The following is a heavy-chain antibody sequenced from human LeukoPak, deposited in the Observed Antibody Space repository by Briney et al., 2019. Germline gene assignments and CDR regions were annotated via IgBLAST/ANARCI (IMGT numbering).Heavy chain of an antibody. Sequence: SETLSLTCAVYGGSFSGYYWSWIRQPPGKGLEWIGEINHSGSTNYNPSLKSRVTISVDTSKNQFSLKLSSVTAADTAVYYCARLRNLWFGEFDYWGQGTLVTVSS. CDR1: GGSFSGYY. V-gene: IGHV4-34*01. CDR2: INHSGST. CDR3: ARLRNLWFGEFDY. J-gene: IGHJ4*02. D-gene: IGHD3-10*01.